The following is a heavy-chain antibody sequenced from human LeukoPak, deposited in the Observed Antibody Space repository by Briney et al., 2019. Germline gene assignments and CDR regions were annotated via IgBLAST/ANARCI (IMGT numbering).Heavy chain of an antibody. V-gene: IGHV4-59*12. CDR2: VYYGGIT. CDR3: ARESLTWLQSRTSWFDP. CDR1: GGSISGFY. J-gene: IGHJ5*02. D-gene: IGHD5-24*01. Sequence: PSETLSLTCTVSGGSISGFYWSWIRQPPGKGLEWIGYVYYGGITSNNPSLKSRLTISLDTSKNQFSLRLSSVTAADTAVYYCARESLTWLQSRTSWFDPWGQGTLVTVSS.